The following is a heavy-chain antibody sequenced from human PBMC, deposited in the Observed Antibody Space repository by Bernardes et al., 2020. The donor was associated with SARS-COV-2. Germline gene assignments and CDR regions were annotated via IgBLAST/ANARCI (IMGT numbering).Heavy chain of an antibody. V-gene: IGHV3-23*01. J-gene: IGHJ3*02. D-gene: IGHD6-19*01. Sequence: GGSLRLSCVASGFTFSSYAMSWVRQAPGKGLEWVSAISGSGGSTYYADSVKGRFTISRDNSKNTLYLQMNSLRAEDTAVYYCAKDQSSGRYGDAFDIWGQGTMVTVSS. CDR3: AKDQSSGRYGDAFDI. CDR1: GFTFSSYA. CDR2: ISGSGGST.